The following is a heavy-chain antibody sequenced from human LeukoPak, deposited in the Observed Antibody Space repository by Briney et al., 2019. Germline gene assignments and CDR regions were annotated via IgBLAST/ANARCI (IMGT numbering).Heavy chain of an antibody. CDR3: AREAAGHSGLY. J-gene: IGHJ4*02. CDR1: GFTFSSYSM. V-gene: IGHV4-4*02. D-gene: IGHD6-25*01. CDR2: IYHSGST. Sequence: GSLRLSCAASGFTFSSYSMNWVRQAPGKGLEWIGEIYHSGSTNYNPSLKSRVTISVDKSKNQFSLKLSSVTAADTAVYYCAREAAGHSGLYWGQGTLVTVSS.